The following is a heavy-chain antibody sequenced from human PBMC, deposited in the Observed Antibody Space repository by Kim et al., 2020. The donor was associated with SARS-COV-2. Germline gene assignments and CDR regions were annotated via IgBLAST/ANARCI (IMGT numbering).Heavy chain of an antibody. V-gene: IGHV1-46*01. CDR2: IHSRGDST. D-gene: IGHD2-8*02. CDR1: GYTFSSHH. J-gene: IGHJ6*02. Sequence: ASVKVSCKASGYTFSSHHMHWLRQAPGQGLEWMGMIHSRGDSTTFAQKFQGRVSMTRDTSTSTVYMDLSSLRFEDTAVYYCARDSGDWCVDVWGQGTTVIVSS. CDR3: ARDSGDWCVDV.